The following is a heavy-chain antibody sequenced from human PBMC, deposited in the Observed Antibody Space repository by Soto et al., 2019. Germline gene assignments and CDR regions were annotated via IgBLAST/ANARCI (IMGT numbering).Heavy chain of an antibody. CDR2: IIPIFGTA. CDR1: GGTFSSYA. CDR3: ARAGYSSSWYLHYGMDV. D-gene: IGHD6-13*01. J-gene: IGHJ6*02. Sequence: EASVKVSCKASGGTFSSYAISWVRQAPGQGLEWMGGIIPIFGTANYAQKFQGRVTITADESTSTAYMELSSLRSEDTAVYYCARAGYSSSWYLHYGMDVWGQGTTVTVSS. V-gene: IGHV1-69*13.